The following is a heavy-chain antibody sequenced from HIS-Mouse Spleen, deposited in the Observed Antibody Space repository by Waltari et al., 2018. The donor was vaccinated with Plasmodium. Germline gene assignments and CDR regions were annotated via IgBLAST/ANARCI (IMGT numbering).Heavy chain of an antibody. V-gene: IGHV3-7*01. J-gene: IGHJ2*01. CDR3: ASSWYWYFDL. Sequence: EVQLVESGGGLVQPGGSLGLSFRASGFPFSSYWMCWVRQAPGKGLEWVANIKQDGSEKYYVDSVKGRFTISRDNAKNSLYLQMNSLRAEDTAVYYCASSWYWYFDLWGRGTLVTVSS. CDR1: GFPFSSYW. D-gene: IGHD6-13*01. CDR2: IKQDGSEK.